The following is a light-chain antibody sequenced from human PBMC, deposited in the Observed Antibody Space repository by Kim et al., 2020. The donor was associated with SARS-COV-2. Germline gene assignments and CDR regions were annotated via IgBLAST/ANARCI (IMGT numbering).Light chain of an antibody. J-gene: IGKJ4*01. CDR1: QSVSSN. Sequence: VAPGERATLSCRASQSVSSNLAWYQQKPGQAPRLLIYGASTRATGIPARFSGSGSGTEFTLTISSLQSEDFAVYYCQQYDNWPPLTFGGGTKVDIK. V-gene: IGKV3-15*01. CDR3: QQYDNWPPLT. CDR2: GAS.